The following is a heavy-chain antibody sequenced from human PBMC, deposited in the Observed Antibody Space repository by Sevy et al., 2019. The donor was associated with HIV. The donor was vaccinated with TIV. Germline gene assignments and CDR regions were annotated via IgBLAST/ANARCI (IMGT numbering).Heavy chain of an antibody. J-gene: IGHJ4*02. CDR3: ATHAGIAAAGRVFDY. CDR1: GFTFSDHY. CDR2: TRNKADGYTT. Sequence: GGSLRLSCVASGFTFSDHYMEWVRQAPGKGLEWVGRTRNKADGYTTEYAASVKGRFTFSRDESKNSLYVQMNSLKAEDTAVYYCATHAGIAAAGRVFDYWGQGTLVTVSS. V-gene: IGHV3-72*01. D-gene: IGHD6-13*01.